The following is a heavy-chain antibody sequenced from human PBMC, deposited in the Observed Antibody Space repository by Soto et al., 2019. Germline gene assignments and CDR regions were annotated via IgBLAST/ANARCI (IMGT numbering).Heavy chain of an antibody. CDR3: AAMPYDFWSGYSYYFDY. D-gene: IGHD3-3*01. CDR1: GFTFTSSA. V-gene: IGHV1-58*02. CDR2: IVVGSGNT. Sequence: ASVKVSCKASGFTFTSSAMQWVRQARGQRLEWIGWIVVGSGNTNYAQKFQERVTITRDMSTSTAYMELSSLRSEDTAVYYCAAMPYDFWSGYSYYFDYWGQGTLVTVSS. J-gene: IGHJ4*02.